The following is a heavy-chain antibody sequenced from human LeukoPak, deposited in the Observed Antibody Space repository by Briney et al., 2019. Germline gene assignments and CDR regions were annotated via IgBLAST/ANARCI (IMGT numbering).Heavy chain of an antibody. CDR3: ARGGGRDGYNFG. Sequence: SETLSLTCTVSGGSISNYYWSWVRQPPGKGLEWIGYIYNSGTTNYNPSLKSRVTISVDTSKNQFSLKLSSVTAADTAVYYCARGGGRDGYNFGRGQGTLVTVSS. V-gene: IGHV4-59*01. CDR1: GGSISNYY. J-gene: IGHJ4*02. D-gene: IGHD5-24*01. CDR2: IYNSGTT.